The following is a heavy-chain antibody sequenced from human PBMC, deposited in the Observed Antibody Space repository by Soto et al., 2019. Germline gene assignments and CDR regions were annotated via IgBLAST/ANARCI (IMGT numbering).Heavy chain of an antibody. D-gene: IGHD3-9*01. CDR1: GGSISSSSYY. CDR2: IYYSGST. V-gene: IGHV4-39*01. Sequence: ETLSLTCTVSGGSISSSSYYWGWIRQPPGKGLEWIGSIYYSGSTYYNPSLKSRVTISVDTSKNQFSLKLTSVTAADTAVYYCARTASYDILIYWGQGTLVTVSS. CDR3: ARTASYDILIY. J-gene: IGHJ4*02.